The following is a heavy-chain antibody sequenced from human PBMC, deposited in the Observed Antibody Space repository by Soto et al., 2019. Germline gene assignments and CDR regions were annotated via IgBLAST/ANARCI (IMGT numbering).Heavy chain of an antibody. Sequence: LKISCKGSGYSFAGYWITWVRQKPGKGLGWMGRIDPSDSQTYYSPSFRGHVTISATKSITTVFLQWSSLRASDTAMYYCARQIYDSDNGPNFQYYFDSWGQGPPVTVSS. CDR3: ARQIYDSDNGPNFQYYFDS. V-gene: IGHV5-10-1*01. CDR1: GYSFAGYW. J-gene: IGHJ4*02. D-gene: IGHD3-22*01. CDR2: IDPSDSQT.